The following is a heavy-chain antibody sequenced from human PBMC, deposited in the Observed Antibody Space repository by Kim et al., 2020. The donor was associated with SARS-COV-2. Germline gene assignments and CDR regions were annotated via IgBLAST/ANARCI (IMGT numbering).Heavy chain of an antibody. CDR1: GYTFTSYA. D-gene: IGHD2-21*02. V-gene: IGHV1-3*01. CDR3: ARRLAGTASAFDF. Sequence: ASVKVSCKASGYTFTSYAIHWVRQAPGQRLEWLGWINAGNGDTRYSQMLQGRLTITRDTSANTFYMELNSLRSEDTAVYFCARRLAGTASAFDFWGQGTIITVSS. CDR2: INAGNGDT. J-gene: IGHJ3*01.